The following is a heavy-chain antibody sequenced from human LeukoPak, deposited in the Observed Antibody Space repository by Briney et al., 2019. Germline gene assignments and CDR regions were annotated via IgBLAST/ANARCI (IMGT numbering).Heavy chain of an antibody. CDR1: GYTFTSYD. J-gene: IGHJ4*02. CDR3: ARDLDYYDSSGYYKAYSDY. D-gene: IGHD3-22*01. CDR2: MNPNNGNT. V-gene: IGHV1-18*01. Sequence: ASVKVSCKASGYTFTSYDINWVRQATGQGLEWMGWMNPNNGNTNYAQKLQGRVTMTTDTSTSTAYMELRSLRSDDTAVYYCARDLDYYDSSGYYKAYSDYWGQGTLVTVSS.